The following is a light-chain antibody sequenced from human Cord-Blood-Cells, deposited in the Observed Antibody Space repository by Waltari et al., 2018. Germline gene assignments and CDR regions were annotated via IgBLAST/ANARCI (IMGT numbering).Light chain of an antibody. Sequence: QSALTQPPSVSGSPGQPVTISCTATSSHVGSYNRVSWYQQPPGTARKLMIYEVSNRPSGIPDRFSGSKSGNTASLTISGLQAEDEADYYCSSYTSSSTLVFGGGTKLTVL. J-gene: IGLJ3*02. CDR1: SSHVGSYNR. V-gene: IGLV2-18*02. CDR3: SSYTSSSTLV. CDR2: EVS.